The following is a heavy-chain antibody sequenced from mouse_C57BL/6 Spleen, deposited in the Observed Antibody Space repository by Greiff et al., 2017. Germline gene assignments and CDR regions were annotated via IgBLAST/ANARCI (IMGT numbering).Heavy chain of an antibody. CDR1: GFTFSDFY. CDR2: SRNKANDYTT. J-gene: IGHJ4*01. CDR3: ARDAARGSSYYAMDY. Sequence: DVQLVESGGGLVQSGRSLRLSCATSGFTFSDFYMEWVRQAPGKGLEWIAASRNKANDYTTEYSASVKGRFIVSRDTSQSILYLQMNALRAEDTAIYYCARDAARGSSYYAMDYWGQGTSVTVSS. D-gene: IGHD1-1*01. V-gene: IGHV7-1*01.